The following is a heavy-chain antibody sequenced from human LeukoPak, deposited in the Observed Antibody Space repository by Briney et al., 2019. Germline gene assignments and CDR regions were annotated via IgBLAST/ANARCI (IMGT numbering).Heavy chain of an antibody. V-gene: IGHV3-30*03. CDR3: AREGAQGSCSGGSCYSGAILDP. CDR2: MSYDGSNK. J-gene: IGHJ5*02. D-gene: IGHD2-15*01. CDR1: GFTFSSYG. Sequence: GGSLRLSCAASGFTFSSYGMHWVRQAPGKGLEWVAVMSYDGSNKYYADSVKGRFTISRDNSKNTLYLQMNSLRAEDTAFYYCAREGAQGSCSGGSCYSGAILDPWGQGTLVTVSS.